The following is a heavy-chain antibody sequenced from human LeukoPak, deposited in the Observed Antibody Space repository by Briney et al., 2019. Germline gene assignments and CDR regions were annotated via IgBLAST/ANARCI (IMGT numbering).Heavy chain of an antibody. CDR1: GFTVSSNY. J-gene: IGHJ4*02. D-gene: IGHD2-15*01. CDR3: ANGWSPDY. V-gene: IGHV3-53*01. CDR2: IYSGGST. Sequence: GGSLRLSCAASGFTVSSNYMNWVRQAPGKGLEWVSVIYSGGSTYYADSVKGRFTIFRDNSKNTLYLQMNSLRAEDTAVYHCANGWSPDYWGRGTLVTVSS.